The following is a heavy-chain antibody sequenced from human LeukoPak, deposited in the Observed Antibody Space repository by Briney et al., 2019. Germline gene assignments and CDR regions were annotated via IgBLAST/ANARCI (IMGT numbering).Heavy chain of an antibody. Sequence: SQTLSLTCAISGDSVPSNTAAWNWIRQSPSRGLEWLGRTYYRSKWYYGYAESVKSRITINPDTSKNQFSLQLNSVTPEDTAVYYCVRDGEGGLDYFDYWGQGTLVTVSS. D-gene: IGHD3-16*01. V-gene: IGHV6-1*01. CDR2: TYYRSKWYY. CDR3: VRDGEGGLDYFDY. J-gene: IGHJ4*02. CDR1: GDSVPSNTAA.